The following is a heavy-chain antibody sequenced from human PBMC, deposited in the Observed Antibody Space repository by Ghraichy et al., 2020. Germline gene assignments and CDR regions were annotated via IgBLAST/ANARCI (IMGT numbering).Heavy chain of an antibody. J-gene: IGHJ6*02. CDR1: GFTFSSYS. Sequence: GGSLRLSCAASGFTFSSYSMNWVRQAPGKGLEWVSYISSSSSTIYYADSVKGRFTISRDNAKNSLYLQMNSLRAEDTAVYYCARDQTYTNYYYYGMDVWGQGTTVTVSS. CDR3: ARDQTYTNYYYYGMDV. V-gene: IGHV3-48*01. CDR2: ISSSSSTI. D-gene: IGHD2-2*02.